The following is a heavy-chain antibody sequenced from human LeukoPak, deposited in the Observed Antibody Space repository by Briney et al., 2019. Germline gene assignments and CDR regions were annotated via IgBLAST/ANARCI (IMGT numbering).Heavy chain of an antibody. J-gene: IGHJ4*02. CDR3: ARDFFYSSSWYGLDY. V-gene: IGHV4-4*07. CDR2: IYTSGST. CDR1: GGPISSYY. Sequence: SETLSLTCTVSGGPISSYYWSWIRQPAGKGLEWIGRIYTSGSTNYNPSLKSRVTMSVDTSKNQFSLKLSSVTAADTAVYYCARDFFYSSSWYGLDYWGQGTLVTVSS. D-gene: IGHD6-13*01.